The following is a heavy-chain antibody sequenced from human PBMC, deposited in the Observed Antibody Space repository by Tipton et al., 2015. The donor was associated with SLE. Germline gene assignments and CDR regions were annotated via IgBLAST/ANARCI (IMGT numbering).Heavy chain of an antibody. CDR3: ARVTDGGC. D-gene: IGHD3-16*01. CDR1: GFSISSGNY. CDR2: IHHSGNT. V-gene: IGHV4-38-2*02. J-gene: IGHJ3*01. Sequence: TLSLTCTATGFSISSGNYWGWIRQPPGKGLEWIGSIHHSGNTYYSPSFKSRVTISVDTSKNQLSLKLSAVTAADTAVYFCARVTDGGCWGQGTMVTVSS.